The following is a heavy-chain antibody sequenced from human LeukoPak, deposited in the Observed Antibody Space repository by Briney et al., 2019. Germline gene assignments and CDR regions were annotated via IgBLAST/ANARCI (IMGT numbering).Heavy chain of an antibody. D-gene: IGHD3-22*01. J-gene: IGHJ3*02. CDR1: GGTFSSYA. CDR3: AREDRAYYYDSSGYYFDAFDI. CDR2: IIPIFGTA. Sequence: GSSVKVSCKASGGTFSSYAISWVRQAPGQGLEWMGGIIPIFGTANYAQKFQGRVTITADESTNTAYMELSSLRPEDTAVYYCAREDRAYYYDSSGYYFDAFDIWGQGTMVTVSS. V-gene: IGHV1-69*01.